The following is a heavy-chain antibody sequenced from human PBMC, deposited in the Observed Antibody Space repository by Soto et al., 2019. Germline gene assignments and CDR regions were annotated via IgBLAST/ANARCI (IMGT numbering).Heavy chain of an antibody. CDR2: IYYSGST. D-gene: IGHD6-13*01. CDR1: GGSISSGGYY. CDR3: ARDSLPVYSTTDY. V-gene: IGHV4-31*03. Sequence: SETLSLTCTVSGGSISSGGYYWSWIRQHPGKGLEWIGYIYYSGSTYYNPSLKSRVTISVDTSKNQFSPKLSSVTAADTAVYYCARDSLPVYSTTDYWGQGTLVTVSS. J-gene: IGHJ4*02.